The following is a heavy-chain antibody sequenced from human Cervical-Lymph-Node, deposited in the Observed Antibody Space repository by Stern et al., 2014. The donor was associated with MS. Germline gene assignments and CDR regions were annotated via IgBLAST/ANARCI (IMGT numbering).Heavy chain of an antibody. Sequence: HVTISADKSISTAYLQWSSLKASDTAMYYCARSLPYEGRFDYWGQGTLVTVSS. CDR3: ARSLPYEGRFDY. J-gene: IGHJ4*02. D-gene: IGHD3-10*01. V-gene: IGHV5-10-1*01.